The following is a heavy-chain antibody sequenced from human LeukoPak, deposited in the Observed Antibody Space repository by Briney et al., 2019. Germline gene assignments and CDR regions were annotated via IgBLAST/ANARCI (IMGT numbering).Heavy chain of an antibody. CDR2: IYTSGST. J-gene: IGHJ4*02. V-gene: IGHV4-61*02. D-gene: IGHD2-21*02. CDR3: ARVKGVVTAILDY. Sequence: SETLSLTCTVSGGSIGSDSYYWSWSRQPAGTGLEWIGRIYTSGSTNYNPSLKSRVTISVDTSKNQFSLKLSSVTAADTAVYYCARVKGVVTAILDYWGQGTLVTVSS. CDR1: GGSIGSDSYY.